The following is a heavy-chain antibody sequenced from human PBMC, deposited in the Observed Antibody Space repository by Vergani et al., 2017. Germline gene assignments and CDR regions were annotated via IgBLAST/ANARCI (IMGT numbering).Heavy chain of an antibody. J-gene: IGHJ4*02. V-gene: IGHV4-4*07. D-gene: IGHD2-2*01. CDR1: GGSISSYY. CDR2: IYTSGST. Sequence: QVQLQESGPGLVKPSETLSLTCTVSGGSISSYYWSWIRQPAGKGLEWIGRIYTSGSTNYNPSLKSRVTISVDTSKNQFSLKLSSVTAADTAVYYCAREGDIVVVPAAHRTGYYFDYWGQGTLVTVSS. CDR3: AREGDIVVVPAAHRTGYYFDY.